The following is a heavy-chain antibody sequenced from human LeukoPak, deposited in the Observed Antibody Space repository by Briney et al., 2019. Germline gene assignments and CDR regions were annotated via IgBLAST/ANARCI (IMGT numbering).Heavy chain of an antibody. CDR3: AREGSMTARPFVSIVY. J-gene: IGHJ4*02. Sequence: KPSETLSLTCTVSGGSISSYYWSSVRQPAGKGLEWIGRIHTSGSVDYNPSLKSRVTMSVDTSKNQFSLRLSSVTAADTAMYYCAREGSMTARPFVSIVYWGQGTLVTVSS. V-gene: IGHV4-4*07. CDR2: IHTSGSV. CDR1: GGSISSYY. D-gene: IGHD6-6*01.